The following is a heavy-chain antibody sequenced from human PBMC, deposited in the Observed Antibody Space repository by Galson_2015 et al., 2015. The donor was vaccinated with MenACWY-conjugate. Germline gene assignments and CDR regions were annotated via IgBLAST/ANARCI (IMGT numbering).Heavy chain of an antibody. V-gene: IGHV3-21*05. CDR2: ISSSYI. CDR1: GFTFSSYS. D-gene: IGHD3-22*01. CDR3: ARASDDSYYDSSGYYHFDY. J-gene: IGHJ4*02. Sequence: SLRLSCAASGFTFSSYSMNWVRQAPGKGLEWVSYISSSYIYYADPVKGRFTISRDNAKNSLYLQMNSLRAEDTAVYYCARASDDSYYDSSGYYHFDYWGQGTLVTVSS.